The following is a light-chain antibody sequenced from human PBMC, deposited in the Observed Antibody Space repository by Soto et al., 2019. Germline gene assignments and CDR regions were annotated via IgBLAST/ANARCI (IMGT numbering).Light chain of an antibody. J-gene: IGKJ3*01. CDR2: GAS. Sequence: EIVLTQSPGTLSLSPGERATLSCRASQSVSSSYLAWYQQKPGQAPRLLIYGASSRATGIPDRFSGSGSGTDFTLTTSSLEPEDFAMYYCQHYGSSLLFTFGPGTKVDIK. CDR3: QHYGSSLLFT. V-gene: IGKV3-20*01. CDR1: QSVSSSY.